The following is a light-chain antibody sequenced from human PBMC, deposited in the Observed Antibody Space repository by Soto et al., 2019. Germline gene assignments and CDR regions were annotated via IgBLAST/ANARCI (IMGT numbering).Light chain of an antibody. CDR2: DAS. J-gene: IGKJ2*01. CDR3: QQYNSPVYT. V-gene: IGKV1-5*01. CDR1: QSISSW. Sequence: DIQMTQSPSTLSASVGDRVTITCRASQSISSWLAWYQQKPGKAPKLLIYDASSLESGVPSRFSGSGSGTEFTLTISSLQPDDFAIYYCQQYNSPVYTFGQGTKLEIK.